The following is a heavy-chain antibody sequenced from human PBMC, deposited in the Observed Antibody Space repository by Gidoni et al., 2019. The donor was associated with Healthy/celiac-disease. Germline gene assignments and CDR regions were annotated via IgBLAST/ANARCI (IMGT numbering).Heavy chain of an antibody. CDR1: GFTFSSYS. Sequence: EVQLVESGGGLVKPGGSLRLSCAASGFTFSSYSMNWVRQAPGKGLEWVSSISSSSSYIYYADSVKGRFTISRDNAKNSLYLQMNSLRAEDTAVYYCARGLGESYGMDVWGQGTTVTVSS. D-gene: IGHD3-10*01. J-gene: IGHJ6*02. V-gene: IGHV3-21*01. CDR3: ARGLGESYGMDV. CDR2: ISSSSSYI.